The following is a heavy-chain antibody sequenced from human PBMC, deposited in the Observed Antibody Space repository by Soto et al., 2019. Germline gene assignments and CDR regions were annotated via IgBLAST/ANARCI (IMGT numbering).Heavy chain of an antibody. J-gene: IGHJ4*02. V-gene: IGHV2-5*02. CDR1: GFSLTTDRVG. Sequence: QITLKESGPTLVKPTQTLTLTCTFSGFSLTTDRVGVGWIRQPPGEALEWLAVIYWDDSKTYRPSLESRLTITKDTSKNQVALTQTNMASLDTATYYCAHAYGGRSLYWGQGTLVTVSS. CDR3: AHAYGGRSLY. D-gene: IGHD1-26*01. CDR2: IYWDDSK.